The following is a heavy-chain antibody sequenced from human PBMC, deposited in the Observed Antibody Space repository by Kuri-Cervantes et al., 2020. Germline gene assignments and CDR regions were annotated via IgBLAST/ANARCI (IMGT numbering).Heavy chain of an antibody. CDR2: IWYDGSNK. V-gene: IGHV3-30*02. D-gene: IGHD2-21*02. CDR1: GFTFSSYW. CDR3: AKDMVTGDY. Sequence: GESLKISCAASGFTFSSYWMSWVRQAPGKGLEWVAVIWYDGSNKYYADSVKGRFTISRDNSKNTLYLQMNSPRAEDTAVYYCAKDMVTGDYWGQGTLVTVSS. J-gene: IGHJ4*02.